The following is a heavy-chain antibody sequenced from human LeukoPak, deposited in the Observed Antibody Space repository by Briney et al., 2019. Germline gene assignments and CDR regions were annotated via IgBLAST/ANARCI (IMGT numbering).Heavy chain of an antibody. CDR3: ASSPAYSSSWYAIDT. CDR2: IGTAGDT. D-gene: IGHD6-13*01. Sequence: GGSLRLSCAASGVIFSNYDMPWVRHAAGKGLEWVSGIGTAGDTYYPGSVKGRFTISRENAKNSLYLHMNSLSAGDTAMYYCASSPAYSSSWYAIDTWGQGTLVTVSP. V-gene: IGHV3-13*01. CDR1: GVIFSNYD. J-gene: IGHJ5*02.